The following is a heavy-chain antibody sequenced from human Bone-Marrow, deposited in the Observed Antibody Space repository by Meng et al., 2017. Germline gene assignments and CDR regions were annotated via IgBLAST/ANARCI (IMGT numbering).Heavy chain of an antibody. CDR2: IYYSGST. J-gene: IGHJ4*02. D-gene: IGHD1-26*01. V-gene: IGHV4-31*01. CDR3: ARVGYSGSRVTSYYFDY. Sequence: REQAPRLVKPSGTLSLTCTDSGGSISSGGYYWSWIRQHPGKGLEWIGYIYYSGSTYYNPSLKSLVTISVDTSKNQFSLKLSSVTAADTAVYYCARVGYSGSRVTSYYFDYWGQGTLVTVSS. CDR1: GGSISSGGYY.